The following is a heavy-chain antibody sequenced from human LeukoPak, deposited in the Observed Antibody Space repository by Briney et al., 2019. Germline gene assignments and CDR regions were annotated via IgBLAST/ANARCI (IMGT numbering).Heavy chain of an antibody. CDR2: IYPGDSDT. D-gene: IGHD6-19*01. CDR3: ARQPPRGIAVAEFDY. CDR1: GYSFTSYW. V-gene: IGHV5-51*01. Sequence: GESLKISCKGSGYSFTSYWIGWVRQMPGKGLEWMGIIYPGDSDTRYSPSFQGQVTISADKSISTAYLQWSSLKASDTAMYYCARQPPRGIAVAEFDYWGQGTLVTVSS. J-gene: IGHJ4*02.